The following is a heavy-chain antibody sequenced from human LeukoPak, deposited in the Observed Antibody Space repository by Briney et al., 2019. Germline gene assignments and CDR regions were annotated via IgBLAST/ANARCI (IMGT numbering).Heavy chain of an antibody. CDR1: GFTFSSYS. V-gene: IGHV3-21*01. CDR2: ISSSSSYI. Sequence: GGSLRLSCAASGFTFSSYSMNWVRQAPGKGLEWVSSISSSSSYICYADSVKGRFTISRDNAKNSLYLQMNSLRAEDTAVYYCARSGSGWYYWGQGTLVTVSS. J-gene: IGHJ4*02. CDR3: ARSGSGWYY. D-gene: IGHD6-19*01.